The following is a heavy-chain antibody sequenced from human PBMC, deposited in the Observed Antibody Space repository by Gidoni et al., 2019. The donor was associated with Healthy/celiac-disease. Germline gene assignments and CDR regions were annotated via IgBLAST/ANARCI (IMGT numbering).Heavy chain of an antibody. V-gene: IGHV4-59*08. Sequence: QVQLQESGPGLVKPSETLSLTCPVSGGSISSYYWSWIRQPPGKGLEWIGYIYYSGSTNYNPSLKSRVTISVDTSKNQFSLKLSSVTAADTAVYYCARRTSYSYGYWGAFDIWGQGTMVTVSS. CDR1: GGSISSYY. D-gene: IGHD5-18*01. CDR3: ARRTSYSYGYWGAFDI. CDR2: IYYSGST. J-gene: IGHJ3*02.